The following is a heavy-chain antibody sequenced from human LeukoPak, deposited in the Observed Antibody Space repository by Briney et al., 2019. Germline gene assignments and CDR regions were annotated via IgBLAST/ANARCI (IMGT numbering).Heavy chain of an antibody. D-gene: IGHD3-22*01. CDR1: GGSISSSY. CDR3: AGRYFYDSSVFDY. J-gene: IGHJ4*02. CDR2: IYYSGST. Sequence: SETLSLTCTVSGGSISSSYWSWIRQPPGKGLEWMGYIYYSGSTNYNPSLKSGVTISVDPSNSTFSLKLSSVTAADTAVYYCAGRYFYDSSVFDYWGQGTLVTVSS. V-gene: IGHV4-59*01.